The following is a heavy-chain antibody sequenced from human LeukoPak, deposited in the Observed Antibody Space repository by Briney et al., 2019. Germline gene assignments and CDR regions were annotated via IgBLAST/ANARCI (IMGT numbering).Heavy chain of an antibody. CDR1: GFTFSSYA. Sequence: GGSLRLSCAASGFTFSSYAMSWVRQAPGKGLEYVSAISGSGGSTYYADSVKGRFTISRDNSKNTLYLQMNSLRAEDTAVYYCAKCPPYCTNGMCYTQKYYFDYWGQGTLVTVSS. J-gene: IGHJ4*02. V-gene: IGHV3-23*01. D-gene: IGHD2-8*01. CDR3: AKCPPYCTNGMCYTQKYYFDY. CDR2: ISGSGGST.